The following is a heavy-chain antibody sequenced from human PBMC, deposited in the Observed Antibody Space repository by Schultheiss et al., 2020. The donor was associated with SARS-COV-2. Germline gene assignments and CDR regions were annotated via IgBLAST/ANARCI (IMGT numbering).Heavy chain of an antibody. CDR1: GYSISSGYY. CDR3: ARDGVVVVAATQFQYYYYYYMDV. CDR2: IYTSGST. D-gene: IGHD2-15*01. Sequence: SETLSLTCTVSGYSISSGYYWGWIRQSPGKGLEWIGRIYTSGSTNYNPSLKSRVTISVDTSKNQFSLKLSSVTAADTAVYYCARDGVVVVAATQFQYYYYYYMDVWGKGTTVTVAS. J-gene: IGHJ6*03. V-gene: IGHV4-38-2*02.